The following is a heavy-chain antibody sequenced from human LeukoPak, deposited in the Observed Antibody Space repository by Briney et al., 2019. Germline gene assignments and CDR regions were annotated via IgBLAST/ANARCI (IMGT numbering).Heavy chain of an antibody. CDR1: GGTFNTYA. CDR3: ARGGMKAQYYDSSGYPHYFEN. D-gene: IGHD3-22*01. V-gene: IGHV1-69*06. Sequence: SVKVSCKASGGTFNTYAISWVRQAPGQGLEWMGGIIPLFDTPDYAQSFQGRVTITADKSTSTAYMELKSLRSDDTAVYFCARGGMKAQYYDSSGYPHYFENWGQGTRVTVSS. J-gene: IGHJ4*02. CDR2: IIPLFDTP.